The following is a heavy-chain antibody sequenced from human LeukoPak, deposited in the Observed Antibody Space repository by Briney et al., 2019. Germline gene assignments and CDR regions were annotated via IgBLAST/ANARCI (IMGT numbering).Heavy chain of an antibody. CDR1: GYTFTGYY. V-gene: IGHV1-2*02. CDR3: ARGGDGFSVLEPLL. D-gene: IGHD1-1*01. Sequence: ASVKVSCKASGYTFTGYYMHWVRQAPGQGLEWMGWINPNSGGTNYAQKFQGRVTMTRDTSISTAYMELSGLRSDDTAVYYCARGGDGFSVLEPLLWGQGTLVTVSS. CDR2: INPNSGGT. J-gene: IGHJ4*02.